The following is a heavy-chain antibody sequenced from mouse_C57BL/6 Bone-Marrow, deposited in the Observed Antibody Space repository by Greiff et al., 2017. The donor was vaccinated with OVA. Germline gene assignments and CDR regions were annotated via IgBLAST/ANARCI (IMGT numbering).Heavy chain of an antibody. V-gene: IGHV1-78*01. D-gene: IGHD2-4*01. CDR3: ARPPIYYDYPAWFAY. J-gene: IGHJ3*01. Sequence: QVQLKESDAELVKPGASVKISCKVSGYTFTDHTIHWMKQRPEQGLEWIGYIYPRDGSTKYNEKFKGKATLTADKSSSTAYMQLNSLTSEDSAVYFCARPPIYYDYPAWFAYWGQGTLVTVSA. CDR1: GYTFTDHT. CDR2: IYPRDGST.